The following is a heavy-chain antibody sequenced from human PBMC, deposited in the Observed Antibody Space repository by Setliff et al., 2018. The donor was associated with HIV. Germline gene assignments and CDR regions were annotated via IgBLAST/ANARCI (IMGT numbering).Heavy chain of an antibody. CDR1: GYTFTAYY. J-gene: IGHJ4*02. CDR3: VRVAVTGRGLAY. CDR2: INPRNGAT. Sequence: ASVKVSCKASGYTFTAYYLHWVRQAPGQGPEWMAWINPRNGATTYAQEFQGRVTGTRDTSISTVYLDLTRLTSDDTAIYYCVRVAVTGRGLAYWGQGTRVTVSS. V-gene: IGHV1-2*02. D-gene: IGHD6-19*01.